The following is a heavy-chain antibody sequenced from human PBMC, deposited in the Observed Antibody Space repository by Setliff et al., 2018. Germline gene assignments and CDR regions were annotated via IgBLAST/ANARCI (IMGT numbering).Heavy chain of an antibody. V-gene: IGHV3-23*01. CDR1: GFTFSVYA. CDR2: IFGSGANT. D-gene: IGHD1-1*01. Sequence: PGGSLRLSCSASGFTFSVYAMSWVRQAPGKGLEWVATIFGSGANTYYADSVKGRFTISRDNSKNILYLQMNSLRADDTAEYYCTKDSNGKFADYWGQGTLVTVSS. CDR3: TKDSNGKFADY. J-gene: IGHJ4*02.